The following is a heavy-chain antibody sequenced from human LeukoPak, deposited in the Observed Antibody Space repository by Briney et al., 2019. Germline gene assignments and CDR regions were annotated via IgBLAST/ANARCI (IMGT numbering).Heavy chain of an antibody. CDR3: YSMIVLGIRVINDY. Sequence: PGGSLGFSCAASGFPAITNYRSGSRRPPGREWGGFSVIYSGGSTYYADSVKGRFTISRDNSKNTLYLQMNSLRAEDTAVYYCYSMIVLGIRVINDYWGQGTLVTVSS. CDR1: GFPAITNY. CDR2: IYSGGST. J-gene: IGHJ4*02. D-gene: IGHD3-22*01. V-gene: IGHV3-66*01.